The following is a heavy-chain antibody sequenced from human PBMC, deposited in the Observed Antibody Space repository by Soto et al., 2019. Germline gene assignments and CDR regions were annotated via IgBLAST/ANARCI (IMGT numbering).Heavy chain of an antibody. CDR1: GFTFSSYA. D-gene: IGHD4-4*01. CDR2: ISYDGSNK. CDR3: ARDNYAAYFSPAYYGMDV. Sequence: LRLSCAASGFTFSSYAMHWVRQAPGKGLEWVAVISYDGSNKYYADSVKGRFTISRDNSKNTLYLQMNSLRAEDTAVYYCARDNYAAYFSPAYYGMDVWGQGTTVTVSS. J-gene: IGHJ6*02. V-gene: IGHV3-30-3*01.